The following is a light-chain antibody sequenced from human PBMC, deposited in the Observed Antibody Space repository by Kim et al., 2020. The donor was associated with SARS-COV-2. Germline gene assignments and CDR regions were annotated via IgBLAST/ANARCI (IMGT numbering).Light chain of an antibody. CDR1: SLRSYY. CDR3: NSRDSSGNHVV. Sequence: SSSLPPPPSFSFSFGPPVIIPCPGDSLRSYYASWYQQKPGPAPVLVIYGKNNRPSGIPDRFSGSSSGNTASLTITGAQAEDEADYYCNSRDSSGNHVVFGGGTKLTV. CDR2: GKN. J-gene: IGLJ2*01. V-gene: IGLV3-19*01.